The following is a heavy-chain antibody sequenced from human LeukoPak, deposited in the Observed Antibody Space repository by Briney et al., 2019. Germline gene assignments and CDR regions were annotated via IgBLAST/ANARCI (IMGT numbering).Heavy chain of an antibody. D-gene: IGHD2-15*01. CDR2: IIPIFGTA. CDR3: ASSPIDYYYMDV. V-gene: IGHV1-69*13. Sequence: SVKVSCKASGGAFSSYALSWVRQAPGQGLEWMGGIIPIFGTANYAQKFQGRVTITADESTSTAYLELSSLRSEDTAVYYFASSPIDYYYMDVWGKGTTVTVSS. CDR1: GGAFSSYA. J-gene: IGHJ6*03.